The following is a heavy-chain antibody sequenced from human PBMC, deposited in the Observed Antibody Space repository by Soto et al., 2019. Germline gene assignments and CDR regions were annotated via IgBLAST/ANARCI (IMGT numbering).Heavy chain of an antibody. CDR1: GFTFSSYS. J-gene: IGHJ5*02. D-gene: IGHD3-10*01. CDR3: AREGRFGELDP. CDR2: ISSSSSYI. Sequence: GGSLRLSCAASGFTFSSYSMNWVRQAPGKGLEWVSSISSSSSYIYYADSVKGRFTISRGNAKNSLYLQMNSLRAEDTAVYYCAREGRFGELDPWGQGTLVTVSS. V-gene: IGHV3-21*01.